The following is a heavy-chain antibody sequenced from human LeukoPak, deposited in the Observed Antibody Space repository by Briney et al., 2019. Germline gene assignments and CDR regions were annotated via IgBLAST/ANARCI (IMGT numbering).Heavy chain of an antibody. D-gene: IGHD2-15*01. CDR3: ARASNTLYGGQFFDS. V-gene: IGHV1-2*02. CDR1: GYTFTGNN. J-gene: IGHJ4*02. Sequence: ASVKVSCKASGYTFTGNNIHWVRQAPGQGLECMGWIHVKNGDTNYERNFRGRVTMTMDTSTSTAYMELSGLRSDDTAVYYCARASNTLYGGQFFDSWGQGTLVAVSS. CDR2: IHVKNGDT.